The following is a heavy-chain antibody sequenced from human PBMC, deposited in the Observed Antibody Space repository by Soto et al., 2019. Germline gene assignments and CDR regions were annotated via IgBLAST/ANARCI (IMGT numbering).Heavy chain of an antibody. J-gene: IGHJ4*02. Sequence: SETMSLTCTVSGGTMSSYYWTWIRQPPGKGLEWIGFMYNSGSTHYNPSLKSRVTISLDTSKNQFSLNLRSVTAADTAVYYCACMGYHYGSGSYPLDYWGQGTLVTVSS. D-gene: IGHD3-10*01. CDR3: ACMGYHYGSGSYPLDY. CDR1: GGTMSSYY. CDR2: MYNSGST. V-gene: IGHV4-59*08.